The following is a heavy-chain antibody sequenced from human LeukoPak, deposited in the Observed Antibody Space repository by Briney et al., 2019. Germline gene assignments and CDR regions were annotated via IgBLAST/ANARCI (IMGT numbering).Heavy chain of an antibody. D-gene: IGHD3-10*01. V-gene: IGHV3-15*01. CDR1: GFTFSNAW. Sequence: GGSLRLSCAASGFTFSNAWMSWVRQAPGKGLEWVGRIKSKTDGGTTDYAAPVKGRFTISRDDSKNTLYLQMNSLRAEDTAVYYCAKGNSMLLLWFGEFFDYWGQGTLVSVSS. CDR3: AKGNSMLLLWFGEFFDY. CDR2: IKSKTDGGTT. J-gene: IGHJ4*02.